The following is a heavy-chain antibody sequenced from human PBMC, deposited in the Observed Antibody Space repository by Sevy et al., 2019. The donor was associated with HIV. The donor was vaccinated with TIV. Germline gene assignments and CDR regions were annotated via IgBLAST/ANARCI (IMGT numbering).Heavy chain of an antibody. CDR3: AKDWGDIVVVPAAIRGFDP. D-gene: IGHD2-2*02. V-gene: IGHV3-30*18. J-gene: IGHJ5*02. Sequence: GGSLRLSCAASGFTFSSYGMHWVRQAPGKGLEWVAVISYDGSNKYYADSVKGRFTISRDNSKNTLYLQMNSLRAEGTAVYYCAKDWGDIVVVPAAIRGFDPWGQGTLVTVSS. CDR2: ISYDGSNK. CDR1: GFTFSSYG.